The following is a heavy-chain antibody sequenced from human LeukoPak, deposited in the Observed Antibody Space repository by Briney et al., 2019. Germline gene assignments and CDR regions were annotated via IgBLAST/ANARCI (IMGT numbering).Heavy chain of an antibody. V-gene: IGHV3-23*01. D-gene: IGHD4-17*01. CDR2: ISGSGGST. Sequence: GGSLRLSCAASGFTFSSYAMSWVGQAPGKGLEWVSAISGSGGSTYYADSVKGRFTISRDNSKNTLYPQMNSLRAEDTAVYYCAKVDNQDGDPYDYWGQGTLVTVSS. CDR3: AKVDNQDGDPYDY. CDR1: GFTFSSYA. J-gene: IGHJ4*02.